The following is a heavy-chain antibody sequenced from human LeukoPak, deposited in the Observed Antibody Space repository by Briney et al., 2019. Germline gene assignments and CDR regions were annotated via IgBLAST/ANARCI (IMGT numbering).Heavy chain of an antibody. CDR2: ISSSSSYI. V-gene: IGHV3-21*01. CDR1: GFTFSSYG. CDR3: SRELVPAYYDIFSGYSLDLRGGYFDY. J-gene: IGHJ4*02. Sequence: GGSLRLSCAVSGFTFSSYGMNWVRQAPDQGLELVSSISSSSSYIYYADSVKSRFTISSDNTKNKLYLQMNSLITEDTAVYYCSRELVPAYYDIFSGYSLDLRGGYFDYWGQGTLVTVSS. D-gene: IGHD3-9*01.